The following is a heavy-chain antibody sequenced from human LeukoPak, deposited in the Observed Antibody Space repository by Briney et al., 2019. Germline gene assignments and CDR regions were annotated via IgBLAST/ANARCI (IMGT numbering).Heavy chain of an antibody. J-gene: IGHJ4*02. Sequence: SETLSLTRIDSLGSMRGGFFYWGWTRQPPGKDLEWIGSIFYIGSTYYNPSLKSRVTISMDTSKNQFSLKLTSVTAADTAVYDCARDVYTGVGYWGQGTLVTVSS. V-gene: IGHV4-39*07. D-gene: IGHD2-8*02. CDR1: LGSMRGGFFY. CDR3: ARDVYTGVGY. CDR2: IFYIGST.